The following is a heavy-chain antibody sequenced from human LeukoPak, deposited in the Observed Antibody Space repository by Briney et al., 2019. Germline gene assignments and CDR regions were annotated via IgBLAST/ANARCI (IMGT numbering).Heavy chain of an antibody. J-gene: IGHJ6*02. Sequence: SETLSLTCTVSGGSVSSGTYYRSWIRQPPGKGLEWIGYIYYSGSTKYNPSLKSRVTISVDTSKNQFSLKLYSVTAADTAVYYCARDSLITAAGLVGMDVWGQGTTVTVSS. CDR3: ARDSLITAAGLVGMDV. CDR1: GGSVSSGTYY. CDR2: IYYSGST. D-gene: IGHD6-13*01. V-gene: IGHV4-61*01.